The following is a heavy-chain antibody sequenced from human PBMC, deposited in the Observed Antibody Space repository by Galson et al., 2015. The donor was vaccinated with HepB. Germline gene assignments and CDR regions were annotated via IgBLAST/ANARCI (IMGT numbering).Heavy chain of an antibody. CDR3: ARGRNGGEGMDY. J-gene: IGHJ4*02. CDR1: GGSISSGGYY. Sequence: TLSLTCTVSGGSISSGGYYWSWIRQHPGKGLEWIGYIYYSGSTYYNPSLKSRVTISVDTSKNQFSLKLSSVTAADTAVYYCARGRNGGEGMDYWGQGTLVTVSS. D-gene: IGHD1-1*01. V-gene: IGHV4-31*03. CDR2: IYYSGST.